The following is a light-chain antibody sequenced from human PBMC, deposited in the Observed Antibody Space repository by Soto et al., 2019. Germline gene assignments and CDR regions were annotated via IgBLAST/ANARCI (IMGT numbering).Light chain of an antibody. Sequence: DVVMTQSPLSLPVTLGQPASISCRSSQSLVSSNGNTFLIWFQQRPGQSLRRLIYKVSNRDSAVPDRFTGSGSGADFTLEISRVEAEDVGVYYCMQATHWPWTFGQGTKVEIK. V-gene: IGKV2-30*01. CDR2: KVS. J-gene: IGKJ1*01. CDR3: MQATHWPWT. CDR1: QSLVSSNGNTF.